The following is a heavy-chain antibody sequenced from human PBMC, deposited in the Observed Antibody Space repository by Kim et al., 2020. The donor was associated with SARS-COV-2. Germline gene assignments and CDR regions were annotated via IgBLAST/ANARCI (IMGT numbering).Heavy chain of an antibody. J-gene: IGHJ4*02. V-gene: IGHV5-10-1*01. CDR3: ARHDYGEVTRDY. D-gene: IGHD4-17*01. CDR2: IDPSDSYT. CDR1: GYSFTSYW. Sequence: GESLKISCKGSGYSFTSYWISWVRQMPGKGLEWMGRIDPSDSYTNYSPSFQGHVTISADKSISTAYLQWSSLKASDTAMYYCARHDYGEVTRDYWGQGTLVTVSS.